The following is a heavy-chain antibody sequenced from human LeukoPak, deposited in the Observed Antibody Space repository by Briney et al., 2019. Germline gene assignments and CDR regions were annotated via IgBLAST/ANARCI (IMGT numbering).Heavy chain of an antibody. D-gene: IGHD5-24*01. CDR3: ARGRDRPKAGDH. CDR2: INHIGNT. CDR1: GGSFSGYY. V-gene: IGHV4-34*01. J-gene: IGHJ4*02. Sequence: SETLSLTCAVYGGSFSGYYWSWIRQPPGKGLEWIGEINHIGNTNYDPSLRSRVTISVDTSKNQFSLTLTSATAADTAFYYCARGRDRPKAGDHWGQGSLVTVSS.